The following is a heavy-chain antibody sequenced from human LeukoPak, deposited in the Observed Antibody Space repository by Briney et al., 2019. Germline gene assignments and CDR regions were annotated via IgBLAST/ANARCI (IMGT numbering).Heavy chain of an antibody. CDR1: GGSISSYY. D-gene: IGHD3-22*01. J-gene: IGHJ6*03. Sequence: SETLSLTCTFSGGSISSYYWSWIRQPAGKGLEWIGRIYTSGCTNYNPSLKSRVTMSVDTSKNQFSLKLSSVTAADTAVYYCARDGWDSSALRGYYYMDVWGKGTTVTVSS. V-gene: IGHV4-4*07. CDR2: IYTSGCT. CDR3: ARDGWDSSALRGYYYMDV.